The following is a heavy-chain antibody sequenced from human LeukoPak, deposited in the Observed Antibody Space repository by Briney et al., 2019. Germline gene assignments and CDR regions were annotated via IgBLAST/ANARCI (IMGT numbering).Heavy chain of an antibody. V-gene: IGHV3-23*01. Sequence: GGSMRLSCAASGFTFSSYAISCGRQGPGKGRKRVSAICGSGSSTYYADSVKGRFTISRDNSKNTLYLQMNSLRAEDTAVYYCAKDGVYYDSSGYQDYWGQGTLVTVSS. CDR3: AKDGVYYDSSGYQDY. CDR1: GFTFSSYA. D-gene: IGHD3-22*01. J-gene: IGHJ4*02. CDR2: ICGSGSST.